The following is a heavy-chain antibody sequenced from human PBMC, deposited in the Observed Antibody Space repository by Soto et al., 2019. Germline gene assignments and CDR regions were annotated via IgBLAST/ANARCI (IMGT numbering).Heavy chain of an antibody. CDR3: KRDVVASSPPGADY. Sequence: EVQLLASGGDLVRPGGSLRLSCAGSGFMFSNYPMSWDRQAPGKGPEWVAAIKAAGGDTYYADSVKGRFTISRDNFNDMLYLQMNSLTVEDTAMYYCKRDVVASSPPGADYWGQGTLVTVSS. V-gene: IGHV3-23*01. CDR2: IKAAGGDT. CDR1: GFMFSNYP. J-gene: IGHJ4*02. D-gene: IGHD5-12*01.